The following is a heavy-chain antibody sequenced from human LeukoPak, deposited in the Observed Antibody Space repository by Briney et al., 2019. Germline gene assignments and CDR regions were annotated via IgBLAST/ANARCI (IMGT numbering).Heavy chain of an antibody. V-gene: IGHV3-33*01. D-gene: IGHD3-22*01. J-gene: IGHJ4*02. CDR3: ARACNNYDSSGYSALDY. Sequence: PGRSLRLSCAASSGLMFSSHGMHLVRQAPGKGLEWVAVIWYDGSNEYYADSVKGRFTISRDNSKNTLYLQMNSLRAEDTAVYYCARACNNYDSSGYSALDYWGQGTLVTVSS. CDR2: IWYDGSNE. CDR1: GLMFSSHG.